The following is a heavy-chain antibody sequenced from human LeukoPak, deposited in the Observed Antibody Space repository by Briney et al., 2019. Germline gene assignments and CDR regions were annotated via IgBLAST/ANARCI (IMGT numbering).Heavy chain of an antibody. Sequence: SQTLSLTWTVSGGSISSGDYYWSWIRQSPGKGLEWIGYIYYSGSTYYNPSLKSRVTISVDTSKNQFSLKLSSVTAADTAVYYCARASGGAAAGLDYWGQGTLVTVSS. V-gene: IGHV4-30-4*01. CDR1: GGSISSGDYY. CDR2: IYYSGST. J-gene: IGHJ4*02. D-gene: IGHD6-13*01. CDR3: ARASGGAAAGLDY.